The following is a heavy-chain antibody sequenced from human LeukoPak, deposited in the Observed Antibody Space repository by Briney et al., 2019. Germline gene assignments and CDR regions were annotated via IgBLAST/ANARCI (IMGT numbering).Heavy chain of an antibody. Sequence: GGSLRLSWAVSGFMFSSFSMSWVRHVPEKGLEWVSTISAGGSTYYADSVKGRFTISRDNSKNTLFLQMNSLRAEDTAIYYCAKRPAAVRGVIPYLDYWGQGTLVTVSS. CDR2: ISAGGST. CDR1: GFMFSSFS. V-gene: IGHV3-23*01. D-gene: IGHD3-10*02. J-gene: IGHJ4*02. CDR3: AKRPAAVRGVIPYLDY.